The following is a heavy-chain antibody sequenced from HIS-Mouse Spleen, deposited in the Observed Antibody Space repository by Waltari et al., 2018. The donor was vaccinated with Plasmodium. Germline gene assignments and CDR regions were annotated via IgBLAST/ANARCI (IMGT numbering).Heavy chain of an antibody. V-gene: IGHV4-39*07. D-gene: IGHD3-3*01. Sequence: QLQLQESGPGLVKPSETLSLPCTVSGGSLRSRSYYWGWLRQPPGKGLEWIGSIYYSGSTYYNPSLKSRVTISVDTSKNQFSLKLSSVTAADTAVYYCAREPPYYDFWSGYYDYWGQGTLVTVSS. CDR1: GGSLRSRSYY. J-gene: IGHJ4*02. CDR3: AREPPYYDFWSGYYDY. CDR2: IYYSGST.